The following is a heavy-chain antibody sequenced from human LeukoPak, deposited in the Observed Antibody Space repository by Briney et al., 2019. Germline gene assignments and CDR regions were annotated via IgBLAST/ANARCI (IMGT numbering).Heavy chain of an antibody. V-gene: IGHV1-2*02. CDR2: INPNSGGT. Sequence: ASVKVSCKASGYTFTGYYMHWVRQAPGQGLEWMGWINPNSGGTNYAQKFQGRVTMTRDTSISTAYMELSRLRSDDTAVYYCARDPRIAAPHGNPHYYFDYWGQGTLVTVSS. CDR1: GYTFTGYY. CDR3: ARDPRIAAPHGNPHYYFDY. J-gene: IGHJ4*02. D-gene: IGHD6-13*01.